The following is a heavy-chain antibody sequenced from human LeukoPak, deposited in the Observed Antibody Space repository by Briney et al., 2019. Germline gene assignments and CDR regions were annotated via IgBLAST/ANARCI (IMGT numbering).Heavy chain of an antibody. J-gene: IGHJ4*02. CDR1: GGSISGYY. CDR2: IYYSGST. Sequence: KPSETLSLTCTVSGGSISGYYWSWIRQPPGKGLDWIGYIYYSGSTDYNPSLKSRVTISVDTSKNQFSLEVTSVTAADTAVYFCAREAPYSRPLDYWGQGMLVTVSS. V-gene: IGHV4-59*01. CDR3: AREAPYSRPLDY. D-gene: IGHD4-11*01.